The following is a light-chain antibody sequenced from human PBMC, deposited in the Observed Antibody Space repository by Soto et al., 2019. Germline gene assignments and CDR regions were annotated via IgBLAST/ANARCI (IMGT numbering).Light chain of an antibody. Sequence: EIVLTQSPGTLSLSPGERATLSCRASQSVDNNYLACYQQKPGQAPRLLIYGADSRAAGVPDRFSGSGSGTDFTLTISRLEPEDFAVFYCQQYGGLPLTFGGGTKVDI. J-gene: IGKJ4*01. CDR3: QQYGGLPLT. CDR1: QSVDNNY. V-gene: IGKV3-20*01. CDR2: GAD.